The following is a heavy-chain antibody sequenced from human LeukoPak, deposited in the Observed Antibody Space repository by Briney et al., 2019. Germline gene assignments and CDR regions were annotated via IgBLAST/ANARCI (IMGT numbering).Heavy chain of an antibody. V-gene: IGHV2-26*01. CDR1: GFSLSNARMG. CDR2: MFLNDEK. D-gene: IGHD6-19*01. CDR3: ARTQMEYSSGWCLFDY. Sequence: SGPVLVKPTETLTLTCTVSGFSLSNARMGVSWIRQPPGKAREWLSHMFLNDEKSYSPSLKSRLTISKDTSKSQVVLTMTNMDPVDTATYYCARTQMEYSSGWCLFDYWGQGTLVTVSS. J-gene: IGHJ4*02.